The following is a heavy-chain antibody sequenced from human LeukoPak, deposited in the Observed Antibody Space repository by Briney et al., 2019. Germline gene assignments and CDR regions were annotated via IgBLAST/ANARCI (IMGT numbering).Heavy chain of an antibody. J-gene: IGHJ4*02. Sequence: ASVEVSCKASGYTFTGYYMHWVRQAPGQGLEWMGRINPNSGGTNYAQKFQGRVTMTRDTSISTAYMELSRLRSDDTAVYYCARQRISGWYFDYWGQGTLVTVSS. CDR1: GYTFTGYY. D-gene: IGHD6-19*01. CDR3: ARQRISGWYFDY. V-gene: IGHV1-2*06. CDR2: INPNSGGT.